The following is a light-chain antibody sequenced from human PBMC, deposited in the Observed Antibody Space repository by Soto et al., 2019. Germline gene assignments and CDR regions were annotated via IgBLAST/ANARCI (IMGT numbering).Light chain of an antibody. Sequence: DIQMTQSPSTLSASVGDRVTITCRASQSISSWLAWYQQKAGRAPKLLIYDSSSLESGVPSRFSGSGSGTEFTITISSLQPDDFATYYCQQYNSYSRTFGQGTK. CDR1: QSISSW. CDR3: QQYNSYSRT. CDR2: DSS. V-gene: IGKV1-5*01. J-gene: IGKJ1*01.